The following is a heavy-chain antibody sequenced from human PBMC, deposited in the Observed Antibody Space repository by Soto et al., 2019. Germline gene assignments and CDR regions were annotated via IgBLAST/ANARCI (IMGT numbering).Heavy chain of an antibody. CDR2: ISSSSSYI. V-gene: IGHV3-21*01. CDR1: GFTFSSYS. Sequence: GGSLRLSCAAFGFTFSSYSMNWVRQAPGKGLEWVSSISSSSSYIYYADSVKGRFTISRDNAKNSLYLQMNSLRAEDTSVYYCARDTGEPAYFDYWGQGTLVTVSS. J-gene: IGHJ4*02. D-gene: IGHD7-27*01. CDR3: ARDTGEPAYFDY.